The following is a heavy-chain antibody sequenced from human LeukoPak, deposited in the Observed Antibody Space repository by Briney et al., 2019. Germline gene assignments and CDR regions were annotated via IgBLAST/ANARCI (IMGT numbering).Heavy chain of an antibody. V-gene: IGHV1-69*13. CDR2: IINIFGTA. Sequence: ASVKVSCKASGGTFISYAISWVRQAPGQGGEGMGGIINIFGTANYAQKLQGRGTITGDESTSTAYMELSSLRSEDTAVYYCARGVPSRVGAAFDIWGQGTMVTVSS. CDR3: ARGVPSRVGAAFDI. D-gene: IGHD1-26*01. J-gene: IGHJ3*02. CDR1: GGTFISYA.